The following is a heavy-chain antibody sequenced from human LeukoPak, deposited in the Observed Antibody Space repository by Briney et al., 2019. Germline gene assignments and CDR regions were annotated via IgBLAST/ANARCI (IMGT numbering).Heavy chain of an antibody. CDR1: GFTVSRTY. CDR2: IYSGGST. Sequence: GGSLRLSCAALGFTVSRTYIRWVRQAPGKGLEWVSVIYSGGSTYYADSVKGRFTISRDNSKNTLYLQMNSLRAEDTAVYYCARVAGHGGYAYFDYWGQGTLVTVSS. J-gene: IGHJ4*02. V-gene: IGHV3-66*02. CDR3: ARVAGHGGYAYFDY. D-gene: IGHD5-12*01.